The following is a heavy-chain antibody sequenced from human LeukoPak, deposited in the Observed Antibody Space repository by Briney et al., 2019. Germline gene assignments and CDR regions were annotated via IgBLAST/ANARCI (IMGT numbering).Heavy chain of an antibody. Sequence: SETLSLTCTVSGGSISSSSYYWGWIRQPPGKGLEWIGSIYCSGSTYYNPSLKSRVTISVDTSKNQFSLKLSSVTAADTAVYYCARGDLNWFDPWGQGTLVTVSS. CDR3: ARGDLNWFDP. V-gene: IGHV4-39*07. D-gene: IGHD3/OR15-3a*01. CDR1: GGSISSSSYY. CDR2: IYCSGST. J-gene: IGHJ5*02.